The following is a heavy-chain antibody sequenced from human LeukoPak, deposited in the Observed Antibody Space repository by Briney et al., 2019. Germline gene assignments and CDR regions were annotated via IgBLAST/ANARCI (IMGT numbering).Heavy chain of an antibody. CDR3: ASGPYPAAGTDHQSDF. V-gene: IGHV4-59*01. CDR2: IYYRGST. Sequence: SETLSLTCTVSGASISSYYWSWIRQPPGKGLEWIGYIYYRGSTHYNPSLKSRVTISVDTSKNQFSLKLSSVTAADTAVYYCASGPYPAAGTDHQSDFWGQGTLVTVSS. D-gene: IGHD6-13*01. J-gene: IGHJ4*02. CDR1: GASISSYY.